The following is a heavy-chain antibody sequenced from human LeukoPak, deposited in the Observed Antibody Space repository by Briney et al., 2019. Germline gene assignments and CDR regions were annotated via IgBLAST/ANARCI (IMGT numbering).Heavy chain of an antibody. CDR3: ARERVDYLRDGVFDY. CDR2: INHSGST. CDR1: GGSFGGYY. Sequence: SETLSLTCAVYGGSFGGYYWSWIRKPPGKGLEWIGEINHSGSTNYNPSLKSRVTISVDTSKNQFSLKLSSVTAADTAAYYCARERVDYLRDGVFDYWGQGALVTVSS. V-gene: IGHV4-34*01. D-gene: IGHD5-24*01. J-gene: IGHJ4*02.